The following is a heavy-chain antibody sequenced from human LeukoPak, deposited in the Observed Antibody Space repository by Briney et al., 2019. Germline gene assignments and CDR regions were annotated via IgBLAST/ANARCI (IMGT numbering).Heavy chain of an antibody. J-gene: IGHJ4*02. Sequence: SETLSLTCAVSGVSFNDYYWSWVRQSPGKGLEWIGEINHSGYTNDSPSLKSRVTISIDTSRKQFSLNLRSVTVADTAVYYCTRMTTGHDYWGQGTMVTVSS. CDR2: INHSGYT. CDR1: GVSFNDYY. CDR3: TRMTTGHDY. D-gene: IGHD1-14*01. V-gene: IGHV4-34*01.